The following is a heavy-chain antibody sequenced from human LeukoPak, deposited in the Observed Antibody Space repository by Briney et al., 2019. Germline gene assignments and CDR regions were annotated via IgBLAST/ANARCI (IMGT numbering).Heavy chain of an antibody. CDR3: ARRGSSGWYNRFDP. J-gene: IGHJ5*02. V-gene: IGHV1-8*01. D-gene: IGHD6-19*01. CDR2: MNPNSGNT. Sequence: ASVKVSCKASGYTFTSYDINWVRQATGQGLEWMGWMNPNSGNTGYAQNFQGRVTMTRNTSINTAYMELSSLRSEDTAVYYCARRGSSGWYNRFDPWGQGTLVTVSS. CDR1: GYTFTSYD.